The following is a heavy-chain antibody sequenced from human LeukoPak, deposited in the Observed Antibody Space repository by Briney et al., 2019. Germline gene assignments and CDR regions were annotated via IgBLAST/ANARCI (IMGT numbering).Heavy chain of an antibody. D-gene: IGHD3-22*01. Sequence: SSQTLSLTCTVSGGSISSGDYYWSWIRQPPVKGLEWIAYMYYSGSTYYNPSLKSRVTMSADTSKNQLSLKLSSVTAADTAVYYCARPYYYDSRIDPWGQGILVTVSS. CDR2: MYYSGST. CDR1: GGSISSGDYY. CDR3: ARPYYYDSRIDP. J-gene: IGHJ5*02. V-gene: IGHV4-30-4*01.